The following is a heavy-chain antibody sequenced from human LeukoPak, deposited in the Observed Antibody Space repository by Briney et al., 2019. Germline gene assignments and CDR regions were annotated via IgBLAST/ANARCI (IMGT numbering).Heavy chain of an antibody. Sequence: SETLSLPCTVSGGSISSYYWSWIRQPPGKGLEWIGYIYYSGSTNYNPSLKSRVTISVDTSKNQFSLKLSSVTAADTAVYYCARMPITMIVARAFDIWGQGTMVTVSS. D-gene: IGHD3-22*01. CDR1: GGSISSYY. V-gene: IGHV4-59*01. CDR3: ARMPITMIVARAFDI. J-gene: IGHJ3*02. CDR2: IYYSGST.